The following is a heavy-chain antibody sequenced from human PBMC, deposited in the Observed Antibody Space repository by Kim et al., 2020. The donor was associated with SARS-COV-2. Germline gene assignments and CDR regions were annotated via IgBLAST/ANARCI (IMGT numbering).Heavy chain of an antibody. Sequence: GKGRFPISRDNAKSPLSLQMNSLRAEDTAVYYCARSLYCSSTSCFYGMDVWGQGTTVTVSS. J-gene: IGHJ6*02. V-gene: IGHV3-48*03. D-gene: IGHD2-2*01. CDR3: ARSLYCSSTSCFYGMDV.